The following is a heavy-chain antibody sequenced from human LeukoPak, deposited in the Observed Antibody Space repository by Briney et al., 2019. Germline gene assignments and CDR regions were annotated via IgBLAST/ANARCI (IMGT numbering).Heavy chain of an antibody. CDR3: ATSQSYFAVAD. CDR2: IWHDGSIK. Sequence: PGGSLRLSCAASGFTFSSYGMHWVRQAPGKGLEWVALIWHDGSIKYYADFVKGRFTISRDDSKNTLYLQMNSLNAEDTAVYYCATSQSYFAVADWGQGTLVTVSS. J-gene: IGHJ4*02. V-gene: IGHV3-33*01. D-gene: IGHD6-19*01. CDR1: GFTFSSYG.